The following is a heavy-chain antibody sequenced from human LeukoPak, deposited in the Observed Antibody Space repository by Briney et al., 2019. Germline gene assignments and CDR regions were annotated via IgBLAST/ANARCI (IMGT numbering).Heavy chain of an antibody. CDR3: AREGRMGTADAFDV. J-gene: IGHJ3*01. CDR1: GFTFNNYE. V-gene: IGHV3-13*01. Sequence: GGSLRLSCAASGFTFNNYEMHWVRQTAGKGLEWVSAVGIAGDTFYAGSVKGRFSISRDNAESSLFLRMNSPRAGDTAVYYCAREGRMGTADAFDVWGQGTMVTVSS. D-gene: IGHD1-14*01. CDR2: VGIAGDT.